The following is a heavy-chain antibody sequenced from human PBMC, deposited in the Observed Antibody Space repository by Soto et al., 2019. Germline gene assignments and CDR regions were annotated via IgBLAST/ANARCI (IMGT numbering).Heavy chain of an antibody. CDR2: INPSGGST. V-gene: IGHV1-46*01. D-gene: IGHD3-22*01. Sequence: ASVKVSCTASGYILTNYYMHWVRQAPGQGLEWMGIINPSGGSTSYAQKFQGRVTMTRDTSTSTVYMELSSLRSEDTAVYYCARDWDYDSSGYPGPHAFDIWGQGTMVTVSS. CDR3: ARDWDYDSSGYPGPHAFDI. CDR1: GYILTNYY. J-gene: IGHJ3*02.